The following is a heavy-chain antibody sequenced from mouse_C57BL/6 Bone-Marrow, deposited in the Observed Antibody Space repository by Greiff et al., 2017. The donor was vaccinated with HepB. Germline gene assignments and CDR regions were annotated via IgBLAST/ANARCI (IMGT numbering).Heavy chain of an antibody. CDR3: ARSLLLRYQAWFAY. CDR1: GYAFSSSW. Sequence: QVQLQQSGPELVKPGASVKISCKASGYAFSSSWMNWVKQRPGKGLEWIGRIYPGDGDTNYNGKFKGKATLTADKSSSTAYMQLSSLTSEDSAVYFCARSLLLRYQAWFAYWGKGTLVTVSA. J-gene: IGHJ3*01. D-gene: IGHD1-1*01. CDR2: IYPGDGDT. V-gene: IGHV1-82*01.